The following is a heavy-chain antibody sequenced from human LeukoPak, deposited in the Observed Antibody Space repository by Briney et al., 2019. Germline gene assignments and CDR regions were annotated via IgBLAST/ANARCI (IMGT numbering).Heavy chain of an antibody. D-gene: IGHD5-12*01. CDR1: GGSISSHY. Sequence: SETLSLTCTVSGGSISSHYWSWIRQPPGKGLEWIGYIYYIGSTNYNPSLKSRVTISVDTSKNQFSLKLSSVTAADTAVYYCARHRYSGYDPPDYWGQGTLVTVSS. V-gene: IGHV4-59*08. J-gene: IGHJ4*02. CDR2: IYYIGST. CDR3: ARHRYSGYDPPDY.